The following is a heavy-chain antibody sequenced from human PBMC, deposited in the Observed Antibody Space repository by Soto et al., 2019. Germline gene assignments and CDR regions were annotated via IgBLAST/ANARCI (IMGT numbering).Heavy chain of an antibody. CDR3: ARIRCYYYGLDV. V-gene: IGHV3-23*01. CDR1: GFTLSTYG. CDR2: ITGTGGNT. Sequence: EVQLLESGGGLGQPGGSLRLSCAASGFTLSTYGMTWVRQAPGKGLEWVSAITGTGGNTYYVESVKGRFTVSRDNSKNMLYLQVNSLRAEDTAVYYCARIRCYYYGLDVWGQGTTVTVSS. J-gene: IGHJ6*02.